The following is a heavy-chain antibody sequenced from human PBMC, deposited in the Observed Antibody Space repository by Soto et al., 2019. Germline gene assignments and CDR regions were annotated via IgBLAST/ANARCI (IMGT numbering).Heavy chain of an antibody. V-gene: IGHV1-46*02. CDR2: INPYHGTR. J-gene: IGHJ4*02. D-gene: IGHD6-13*01. Sequence: QVQLMQSGAEVMKPGASVKVSCKASGYTFNTYYIHWVRQAPGQGLEWVGIINPYHGTRTYAQNFQGRVTLTRDTSTTTVYMELGSLRYEDTDVYYCAREAAGAAVRYYFDHWGQGTLVTVSS. CDR3: AREAAGAAVRYYFDH. CDR1: GYTFNTYY.